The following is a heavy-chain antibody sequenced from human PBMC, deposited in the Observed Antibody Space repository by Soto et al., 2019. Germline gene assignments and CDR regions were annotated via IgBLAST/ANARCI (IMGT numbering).Heavy chain of an antibody. J-gene: IGHJ3*02. D-gene: IGHD1-26*01. CDR3: ARSGSGSYYDLRAFDI. V-gene: IGHV1-69*13. Sequence: SVKVSCKASGGTFSSYAISWVRQAPGQGLEWMGGIIPIFGTANYAQKFQGRVTITADESTSTAYMELSSLRSEDTAVYYCARSGSGSYYDLRAFDIWGQGTMVTVSS. CDR2: IIPIFGTA. CDR1: GGTFSSYA.